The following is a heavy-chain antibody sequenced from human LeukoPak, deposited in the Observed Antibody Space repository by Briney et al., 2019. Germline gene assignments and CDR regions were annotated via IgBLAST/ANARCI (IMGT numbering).Heavy chain of an antibody. D-gene: IGHD3-10*01. Sequence: APVKVSCKASGATFSNYSLNWVRQAPGQGLEWMGRIIPVLSATNYAQKFQDRVTITADKSTGTAYMELSGLRSDDTAVYYCARPAIPYYYGSGTTGHYWGQGTLVVVSA. CDR1: GATFSNYS. V-gene: IGHV1-69*08. CDR3: ARPAIPYYYGSGTTGHY. CDR2: IIPVLSAT. J-gene: IGHJ4*02.